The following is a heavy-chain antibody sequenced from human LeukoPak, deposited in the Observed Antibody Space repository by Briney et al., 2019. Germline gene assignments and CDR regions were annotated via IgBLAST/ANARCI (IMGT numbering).Heavy chain of an antibody. J-gene: IGHJ4*02. V-gene: IGHV1-24*01. D-gene: IGHD3-22*01. CDR2: FDPEDGET. CDR3: ARAMGDYYDSSGYYSAGD. Sequence: ASVKVSCKVSGYTLTELSMHWVRQAPGKGLEWMGGFDPEDGETIYAQKFQGRVTMTEDTSTDTAYVELSSLRSEDTAVYYCARAMGDYYDSSGYYSAGDWGQGTLVTVSS. CDR1: GYTLTELS.